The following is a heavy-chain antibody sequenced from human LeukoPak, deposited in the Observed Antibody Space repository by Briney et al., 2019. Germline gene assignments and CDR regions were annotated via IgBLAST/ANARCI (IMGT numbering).Heavy chain of an antibody. CDR3: ARRYCTNGICYIHSWYFDC. D-gene: IGHD2-8*01. CDR2: ISGGNGNT. Sequence: ASVKVSCKTSGYTFTNFGIGWVRQAPGQGLEWMGWISGGNGNTDYPQTLQDRFTMTTDTSTNTAYMELRNLRSDDTAVYYCARRYCTNGICYIHSWYFDCWGQGTLVTVSS. V-gene: IGHV1-18*01. J-gene: IGHJ4*02. CDR1: GYTFTNFG.